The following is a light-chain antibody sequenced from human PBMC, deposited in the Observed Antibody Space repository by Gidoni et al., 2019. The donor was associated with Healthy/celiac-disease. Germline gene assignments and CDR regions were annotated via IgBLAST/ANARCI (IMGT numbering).Light chain of an antibody. CDR2: DVT. CDR1: SSDVGGYNY. Sequence: QSALTQPAPVSGSPGQSITISCTGTSSDVGGYNYVSWYQQHPGKAPKPMIYDVTYRPSGVSNRFSGSKSGNTASLTISGLQAEDEADYYCSSYTSSSTLVVFGGGTKLTVL. J-gene: IGLJ2*01. V-gene: IGLV2-14*03. CDR3: SSYTSSSTLVV.